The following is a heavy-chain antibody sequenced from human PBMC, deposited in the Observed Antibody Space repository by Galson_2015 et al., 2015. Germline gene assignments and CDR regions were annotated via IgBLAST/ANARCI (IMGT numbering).Heavy chain of an antibody. V-gene: IGHV3-21*01. J-gene: IGHJ3*02. D-gene: IGHD2-2*01. CDR3: ARDYEDIVVVPAANYAFDI. Sequence: SLRLSCAASGFTFSSYGMNWVRQAPGKGLEWVSSISSSSSYIYYADSVKGRFTISRDNAKNSLYLQMNSLRAEDTAVYYCARDYEDIVVVPAANYAFDIWGQGTMVTVSS. CDR1: GFTFSSYG. CDR2: ISSSSSYI.